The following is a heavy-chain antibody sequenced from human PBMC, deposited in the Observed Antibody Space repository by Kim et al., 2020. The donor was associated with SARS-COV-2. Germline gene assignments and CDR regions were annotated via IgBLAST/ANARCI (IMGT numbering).Heavy chain of an antibody. CDR1: GFTFGDYA. CDR3: AKCRSVTAARTGAFDI. V-gene: IGHV3-9*01. J-gene: IGHJ3*02. D-gene: IGHD6-6*01. CDR2: ISWNSGSI. Sequence: GGSLRLSCAASGFTFGDYAMHWVRQAPGKGLEWVSGISWNSGSIGYADSVKGRFTISRDNAKNSLYLQMNSLRAEDTALYYCAKCRSVTAARTGAFDIWGQGTMVTVSS.